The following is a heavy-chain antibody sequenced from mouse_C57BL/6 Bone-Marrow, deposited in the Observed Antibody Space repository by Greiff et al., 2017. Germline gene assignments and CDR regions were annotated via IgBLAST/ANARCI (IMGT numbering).Heavy chain of an antibody. D-gene: IGHD1-1*01. CDR2: IEPENGDT. Sequence: VQLQQSGAELVRPGASVKLSCTASGFNIKDDYMHWVKQRPEQGLEWIGWIEPENGDTEYASKFQGKATITADTSSNTAFLQLSSLTPEDTAVYYCTTVVHYGGQGTTLTVSA. J-gene: IGHJ2*01. V-gene: IGHV14-4*01. CDR1: GFNIKDDY. CDR3: TTVVHY.